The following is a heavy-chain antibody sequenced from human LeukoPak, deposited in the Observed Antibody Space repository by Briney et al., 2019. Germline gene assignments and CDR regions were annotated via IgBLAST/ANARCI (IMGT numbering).Heavy chain of an antibody. V-gene: IGHV4-59*01. Sequence: PSETLSLTCTVSGGSISSYYWTWIRQPPGKGLEWIGYIYYSETSNYNPSLKSRVTISVDTSQNQFSLRLSSVTAADTAVYYCAREIGVAYPFDYWGQGALVTVSS. CDR2: IYYSETS. J-gene: IGHJ4*02. D-gene: IGHD3-16*01. CDR1: GGSISSYY. CDR3: AREIGVAYPFDY.